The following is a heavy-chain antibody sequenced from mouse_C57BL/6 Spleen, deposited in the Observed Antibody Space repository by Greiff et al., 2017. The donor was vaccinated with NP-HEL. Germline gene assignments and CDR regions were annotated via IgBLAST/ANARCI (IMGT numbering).Heavy chain of an antibody. V-gene: IGHV14-1*01. Sequence: EVQLQQSGAELVRPGASVKLSCTASGFNIKDYYMHWVKQRPEQGLEWIGRIDPEDGDTEYAPKFQGKATMTADTSSNTAYLQLSSLTSEDTAVYYCTTNYALGYAMDYWGQGTSVTVSS. D-gene: IGHD1-1*01. CDR3: TTNYALGYAMDY. J-gene: IGHJ4*01. CDR1: GFNIKDYY. CDR2: IDPEDGDT.